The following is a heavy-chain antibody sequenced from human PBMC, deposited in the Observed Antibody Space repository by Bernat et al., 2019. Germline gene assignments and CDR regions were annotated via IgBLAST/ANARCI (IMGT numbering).Heavy chain of an antibody. V-gene: IGHV3-30*18. J-gene: IGHJ6*02. CDR1: GFTFSSYG. D-gene: IGHD1-1*01. CDR2: ISYDGSNK. Sequence: VQLVESGGGVVQPGRSLRLSCAASGFTFSSYGMHWVRQAPGKGLEWVAVISYDGSNKYYADSVKGRFTISRDNSKNTLYLQMNSLRAEDTAVYYCAKGRERPRYYYGMDVWGQGTTVTVSS. CDR3: AKGRERPRYYYGMDV.